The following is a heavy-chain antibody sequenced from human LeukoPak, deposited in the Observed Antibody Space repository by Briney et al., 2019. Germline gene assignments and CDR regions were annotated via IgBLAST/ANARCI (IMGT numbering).Heavy chain of an antibody. Sequence: GGPLRLSCAASGFNFANHAMSWVRQTPGKGLEWVSAISGGGDITYYADSVTGRFTISRDNSKDTLFLQMHSLRPGDTAVYYCAKTPGDCTGGTCYSFDYWGQGSLVTVSS. CDR3: AKTPGDCTGGTCYSFDY. CDR2: ISGGGDIT. CDR1: GFNFANHA. J-gene: IGHJ4*02. V-gene: IGHV3-23*01. D-gene: IGHD2-15*01.